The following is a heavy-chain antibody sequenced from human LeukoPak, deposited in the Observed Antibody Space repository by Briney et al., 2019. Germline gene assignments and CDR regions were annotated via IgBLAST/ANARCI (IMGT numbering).Heavy chain of an antibody. CDR2: ISYDGSNK. J-gene: IGHJ4*02. CDR1: GFTFSSYA. Sequence: PGRSLRLSCAASGFTFSSYAMHWVRQAPGKGLEWVAVISYDGSNKYYADSVKGRFTISRDNSKNTLYLQMNSLRAEDTAVYYCASLYQLRSYFDYWGQGTLVTVSS. V-gene: IGHV3-30-3*01. CDR3: ASLYQLRSYFDY. D-gene: IGHD4-23*01.